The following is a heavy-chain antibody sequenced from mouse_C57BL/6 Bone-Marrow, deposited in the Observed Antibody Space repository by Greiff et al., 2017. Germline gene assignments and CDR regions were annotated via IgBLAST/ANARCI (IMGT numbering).Heavy chain of an antibody. CDR1: GYSITSGYY. CDR2: ISYDGSN. CDR3: TRYDGFWFAY. Sequence: DVQLVESGPGLVKPSQSLSLTCSVTGYSITSGYYWNWIRQFPGNKLEWMGYISYDGSNNYNPSLKNRISITRDSSKHQFFLKLNSVTSEDTATYYCTRYDGFWFAYWGQGTLVTVSA. J-gene: IGHJ3*01. V-gene: IGHV3-6*01. D-gene: IGHD2-3*01.